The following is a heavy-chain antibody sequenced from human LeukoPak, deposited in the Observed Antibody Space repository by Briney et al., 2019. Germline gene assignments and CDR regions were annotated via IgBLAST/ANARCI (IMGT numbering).Heavy chain of an antibody. CDR2: TYYRSTWYN. V-gene: IGHV6-1*01. D-gene: IGHD2-2*01. J-gene: IGHJ5*02. Sequence: SQTLSLTCAISGDSVSSNSVTWNWIRQSPSRGLEWLGRTYYRSTWYNDYAVSVRGRITVNPDTSKNQFSLHLNSVTPEDTAVYYYARRLTQYDCFDPWGQGILVTVSS. CDR3: ARRLTQYDCFDP. CDR1: GDSVSSNSVT.